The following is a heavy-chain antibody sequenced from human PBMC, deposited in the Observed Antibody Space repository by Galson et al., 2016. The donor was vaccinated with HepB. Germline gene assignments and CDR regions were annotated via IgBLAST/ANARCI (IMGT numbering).Heavy chain of an antibody. D-gene: IGHD3/OR15-3a*01. Sequence: SLRLSCAASGFTFNTYAFNWVRQAPGKGLEWLSHINSRGDTTYYGDSLKGRFTTSKDDARNSLYLEMNSLTDDDTAIYYCATFVGLGGSGWGQGTLVTVSS. CDR3: ATFVGLGGSG. CDR2: INSRGDTT. V-gene: IGHV3-48*02. CDR1: GFTFNTYA. J-gene: IGHJ4*02.